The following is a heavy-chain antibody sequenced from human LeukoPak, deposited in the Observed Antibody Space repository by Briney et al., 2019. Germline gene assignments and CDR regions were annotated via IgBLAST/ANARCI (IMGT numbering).Heavy chain of an antibody. CDR3: ASVGNYDILTGYSRYYYYFYGMDV. CDR1: GGTFSSYA. J-gene: IGHJ6*02. D-gene: IGHD3-9*01. V-gene: IGHV1-69*13. CDR2: SIPIFGTA. Sequence: SVTVSCKASGGTFSSYAISWVRQPPGQGLEWMGGSIPIFGTANYAQKFQGRVTITADESTSTAYMGLSSLRSEDTAVYYCASVGNYDILTGYSRYYYYFYGMDVWGQGTTVTVSS.